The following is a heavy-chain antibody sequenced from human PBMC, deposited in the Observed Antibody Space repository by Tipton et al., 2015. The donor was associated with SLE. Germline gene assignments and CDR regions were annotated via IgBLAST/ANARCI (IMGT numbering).Heavy chain of an antibody. J-gene: IGHJ4*02. CDR3: ARGGWSHDY. Sequence: TLSLTCTVSGGSISFDYWSWIRQSAGKRLEWIGYIYYSGCAKYNPSLESRVTMSVDTSKNQVSLKLTSVTAADTAVYYCARGGWSHDYWGRGTLVTVSS. CDR2: IYYSGCA. V-gene: IGHV4-59*01. CDR1: GGSISFDY. D-gene: IGHD2-8*01.